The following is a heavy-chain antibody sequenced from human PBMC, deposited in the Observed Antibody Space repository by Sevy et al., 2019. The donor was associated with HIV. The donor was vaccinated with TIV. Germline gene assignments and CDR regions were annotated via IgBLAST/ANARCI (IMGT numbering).Heavy chain of an antibody. J-gene: IGHJ6*03. D-gene: IGHD3-3*01. CDR1: GFTFSSYS. CDR2: ISSSSYI. Sequence: GGSLRLSCAASGFTFSSYSMNWVRQAPGKGLEWVSSISSSSYIYYADSVKGRFTISRDNAKNSLYLQMNSLRAEDTAVYYCARDAGYDFWSGYNYYMDVWGKGTTVTVS. V-gene: IGHV3-21*01. CDR3: ARDAGYDFWSGYNYYMDV.